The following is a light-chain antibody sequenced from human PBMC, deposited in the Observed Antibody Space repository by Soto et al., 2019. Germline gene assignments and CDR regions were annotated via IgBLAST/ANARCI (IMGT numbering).Light chain of an antibody. J-gene: IGLJ2*01. CDR2: NYV. V-gene: IGLV1-40*01. Sequence: QGVVTQPPSVCGAPGQRVTISCARTSSNIGAGYGVHWYEQLPGRAPKLLIHNYVNRPSGVPDRFSGSKSGTSASLAITGLQGEDEGDYYCQSYDSNLSGSLFGGGTKLTV. CDR1: SSNIGAGYG. CDR3: QSYDSNLSGSL.